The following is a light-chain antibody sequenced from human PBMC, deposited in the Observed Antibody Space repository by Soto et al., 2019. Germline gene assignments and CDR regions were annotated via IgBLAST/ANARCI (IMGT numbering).Light chain of an antibody. J-gene: IGKJ2*01. V-gene: IGKV3-20*01. CDR3: QQYGSSSFT. CDR1: QSVTSTY. Sequence: IVLTQSPGTLSLSPGERATFSCRASQSVTSTYLAWYQVRPGQAPRLLIYGASSRATGIPDRFSASGSGTDFTLTISRLEPEDFAVYYCQQYGSSSFTFGQGTKPEI. CDR2: GAS.